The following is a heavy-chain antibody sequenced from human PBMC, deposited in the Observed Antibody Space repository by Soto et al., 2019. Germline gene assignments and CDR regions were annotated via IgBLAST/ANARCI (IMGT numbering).Heavy chain of an antibody. V-gene: IGHV3-48*02. Sequence: EVQLVESRGDLVQPGGALRLSCAAAGFTFSTYSMSWVRQAPEKGLEWVSFISTRSGTIYYADSVKGRFTLSRDNAKNSLFLQMDSLRDEDTAVYYCVRGRWPTNEPRGKFDHCGQGTPVTVSS. D-gene: IGHD1-1*01. CDR3: VRGRWPTNEPRGKFDH. CDR2: ISTRSGTI. J-gene: IGHJ4*02. CDR1: GFTFSTYS.